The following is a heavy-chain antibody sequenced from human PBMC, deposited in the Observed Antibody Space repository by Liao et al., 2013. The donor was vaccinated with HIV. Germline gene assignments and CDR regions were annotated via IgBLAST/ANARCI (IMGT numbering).Heavy chain of an antibody. CDR1: GGSISSGTYY. CDR3: ARVVWSGYLHQSKYYMDV. Sequence: QVQLQESGPGLVKPSQTLSLTCTVSGGSISSGTYYWSWIRQPPGKGLEWIGEINHSGSTNYNPSLKSRVTISVDTSKNQFSLKLSSVTAADTAVYYCARVVWSGYLHQSKYYMDVWGKGTTVTVSS. D-gene: IGHD3-3*01. J-gene: IGHJ6*03. CDR2: INHSGST. V-gene: IGHV4-39*07.